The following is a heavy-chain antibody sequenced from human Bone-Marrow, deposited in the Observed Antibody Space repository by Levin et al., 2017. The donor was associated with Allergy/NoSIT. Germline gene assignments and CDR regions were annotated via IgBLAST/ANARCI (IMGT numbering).Heavy chain of an antibody. CDR1: GFTFTNNA. CDR2: ISNTGHST. D-gene: IGHD1-1*01. CDR3: TIVLGYNAWYFDF. V-gene: IGHV3-23*01. J-gene: IGHJ2*01. Sequence: GGSLRLSCAVSGFTFTNNAMSWVRQAPGQGLEWVSAISNTGHSTYYADSVKGRFTISRDNSKDTLYLQMHSLRADDTAVYYCTIVLGYNAWYFDFWGRGTLVTASS.